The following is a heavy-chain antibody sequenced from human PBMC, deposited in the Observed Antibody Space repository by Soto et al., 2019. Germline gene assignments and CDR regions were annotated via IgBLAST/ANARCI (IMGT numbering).Heavy chain of an antibody. V-gene: IGHV6-1*01. D-gene: IGHD3-9*01. CDR3: ARPYYDILTGPLGMDV. CDR2: TYYRSKWYN. J-gene: IGHJ6*02. Sequence: PSQTLSLTPATSWDSVSSHSASWNCIRQSPSSGLAWRGRTYYRSKWYNHYAVSMKSRITINAATSENQFSLQPNSLTPEDTAVYYSARPYYDILTGPLGMDVWGQGTTVTVSS. CDR1: WDSVSSHSAS.